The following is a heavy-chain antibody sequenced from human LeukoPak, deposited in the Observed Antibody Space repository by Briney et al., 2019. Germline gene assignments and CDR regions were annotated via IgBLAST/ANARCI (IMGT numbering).Heavy chain of an antibody. Sequence: PSETLSLTCAVYGGSFSGYYWSWIRQPPGKGLEWIGEINHSGSTNYNPSLKSRVTISVDTSKNQFSLKLSSVTAADTAVYYCARGRRRYYYDSSGYQNWFDPWGQGTLVTVSS. CDR2: INHSGST. J-gene: IGHJ5*02. V-gene: IGHV4-34*01. D-gene: IGHD3-22*01. CDR1: GGSFSGYY. CDR3: ARGRRRYYYDSSGYQNWFDP.